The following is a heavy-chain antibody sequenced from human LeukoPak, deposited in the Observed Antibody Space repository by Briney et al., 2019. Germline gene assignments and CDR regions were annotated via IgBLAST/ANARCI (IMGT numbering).Heavy chain of an antibody. CDR1: GGSFSGYY. D-gene: IGHD3-22*01. CDR3: ARVFSYDSSGYYSDY. CDR2: IYYSGST. V-gene: IGHV4-59*08. J-gene: IGHJ4*02. Sequence: SETLSLTCAVYGGSFSGYYWSWIRQPPGKGLEWIGYIYYSGSTNYNPSLKSRVTISVDTSKNQFSLKLSSVTAADTAVYYCARVFSYDSSGYYSDYWGQGTLVTVSS.